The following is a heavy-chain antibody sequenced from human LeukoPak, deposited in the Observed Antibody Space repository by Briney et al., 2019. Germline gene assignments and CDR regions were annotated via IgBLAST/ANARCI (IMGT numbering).Heavy chain of an antibody. J-gene: IGHJ4*02. V-gene: IGHV1-18*01. Sequence: ASVKVSCKASGYTFTSYGISWVRQAPGQGIEWMGWISAYNGNTNYAQKLQGRVTMTTDTSTSTAYMELRSLRSDDTAVYYCARDRQYYDFWSGPDYWGQGTLVTVSS. CDR1: GYTFTSYG. D-gene: IGHD3-3*01. CDR3: ARDRQYYDFWSGPDY. CDR2: ISAYNGNT.